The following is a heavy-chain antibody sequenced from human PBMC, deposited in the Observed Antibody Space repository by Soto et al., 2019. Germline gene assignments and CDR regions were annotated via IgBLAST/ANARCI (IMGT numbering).Heavy chain of an antibody. J-gene: IGHJ6*02. CDR3: AREPDTAMVTYRYGMDV. CDR2: INSDGGST. Sequence: GSLRLSCAASGFTFSSYWMHWVRQAPGKGLVWVSRINSDGGSTSYADSVKGRFTISRDNAKNTLYLQMNSLRAEDTAVYYCAREPDTAMVTYRYGMDVWGQGTTVTVSS. CDR1: GFTFSSYW. V-gene: IGHV3-74*01. D-gene: IGHD5-18*01.